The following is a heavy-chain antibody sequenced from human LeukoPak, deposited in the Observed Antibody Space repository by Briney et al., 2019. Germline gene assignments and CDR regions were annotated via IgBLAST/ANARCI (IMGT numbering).Heavy chain of an antibody. CDR2: INHSGRT. J-gene: IGHJ5*02. CDR1: GGSFSNYY. V-gene: IGHV4-34*01. CDR3: AAYSSDHPRFAS. Sequence: PSETLSPTCAVYGGSFSNYYWHWIRQPPGKGLEWFGEINHSGRTNYNPSLKSRITISVDTSKNQFSLKLSSVIAADTAVYYCAAYSSDHPRFASWGQGTLVTVSS. D-gene: IGHD3-22*01.